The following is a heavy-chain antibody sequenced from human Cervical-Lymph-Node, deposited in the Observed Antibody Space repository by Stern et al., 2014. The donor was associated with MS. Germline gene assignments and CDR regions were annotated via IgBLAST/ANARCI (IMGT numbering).Heavy chain of an antibody. Sequence: VQLVESGGGVVQPGGSLRLSCVASGFTFTTSGMHWVRQAPGKGLDWVAVISYDGSNQYYGDSVKGRFTISRDNSKNTVYLQMNSLRPEDTAVYYCANAAALSCRSPSCYWGQGILVTVSS. CDR1: GFTFTTSG. V-gene: IGHV3-30*18. D-gene: IGHD2-2*01. CDR2: ISYDGSNQ. J-gene: IGHJ4*02. CDR3: ANAAALSCRSPSCY.